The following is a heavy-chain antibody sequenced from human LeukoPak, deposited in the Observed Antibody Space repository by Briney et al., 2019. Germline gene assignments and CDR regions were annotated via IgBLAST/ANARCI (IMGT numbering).Heavy chain of an antibody. D-gene: IGHD3-22*01. CDR1: GFTFSSYA. Sequence: GGSLRLSCATSGFTFSSYAMSWVRQVPGKGLEWVSGLSAAGDSTYYADSVKGRSIISRDNSENTLYLQLNSLRAEDTAVYYCAKSSGFTSKTGYSWGQGTLVTVSA. V-gene: IGHV3-23*01. J-gene: IGHJ5*02. CDR2: LSAAGDST. CDR3: AKSSGFTSKTGYS.